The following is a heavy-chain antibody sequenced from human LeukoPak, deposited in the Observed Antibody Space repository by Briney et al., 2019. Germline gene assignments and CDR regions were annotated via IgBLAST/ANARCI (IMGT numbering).Heavy chain of an antibody. J-gene: IGHJ3*02. D-gene: IGHD4-17*01. CDR2: IKQDGSEK. Sequence: GGSLRLSCAASGFTFSSYWMSWVRQAPGKGLEWVANIKQDGSEKYYVDSVRGRFAISRDSGKNALYLQMNSLRAEDTAVYYCAREGKGDYGDYGAFDIWGQGTMVTVSS. V-gene: IGHV3-7*01. CDR1: GFTFSSYW. CDR3: AREGKGDYGDYGAFDI.